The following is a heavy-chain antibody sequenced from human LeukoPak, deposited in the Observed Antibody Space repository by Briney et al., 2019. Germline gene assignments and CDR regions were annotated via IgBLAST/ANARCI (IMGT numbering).Heavy chain of an antibody. J-gene: IGHJ4*02. CDR3: SRADDFDY. CDR2: IYSSGTT. Sequence: PSETLSLTCTVSGGSFNGYHWTWIRQSAGKGLERIGRIYSSGTTNCNPSLKSRVTMSVDASKNQFSLRLSSVTGADTAVYYCSRADDFDYWGQGILVTVSS. CDR1: GGSFNGYH. V-gene: IGHV4-4*07.